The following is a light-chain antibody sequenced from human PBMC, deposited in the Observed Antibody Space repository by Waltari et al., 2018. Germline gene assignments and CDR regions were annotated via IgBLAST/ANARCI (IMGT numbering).Light chain of an antibody. V-gene: IGLV3-25*03. CDR3: LSPETRGSWV. Sequence: SYELTQSPSVSLSPGQTARITCSGDALPKKYAYWDQKKPGQAPVLIIFKDRERPSGIPERFSGSTSGKTVTLTITGVQAEDEADYYCLSPETRGSWVFGGGTKLTVL. CDR2: KDR. J-gene: IGLJ2*01. CDR1: ALPKKY.